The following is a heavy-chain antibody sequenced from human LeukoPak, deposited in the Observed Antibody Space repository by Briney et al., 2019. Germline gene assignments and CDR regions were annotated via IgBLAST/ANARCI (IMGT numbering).Heavy chain of an antibody. CDR2: MNPLSGNT. CDR3: ARAGGDYYYDSSGYDY. D-gene: IGHD3-22*01. Sequence: ASVKVSCKASGYTFTSYDINWVRQATGQGLEWMGWMNPLSGNTGYARKFQGRVTTTRNTTTSTAYMELSSLRSEDTAVDYCARAGGDYYYDSSGYDYWGQGTLVTVSS. V-gene: IGHV1-8*01. J-gene: IGHJ4*02. CDR1: GYTFTSYD.